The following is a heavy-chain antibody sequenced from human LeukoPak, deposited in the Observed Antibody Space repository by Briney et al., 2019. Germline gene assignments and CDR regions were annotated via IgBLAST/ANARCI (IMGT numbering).Heavy chain of an antibody. V-gene: IGHV5-10-1*01. Sequence: GESLKISCQDSGYSFTSYWISWVRQLPGKDLVWMGRIDLSDSYTYYSPSFQGHVTISVDKSITTAYLQWSSLKASDTAMYYCARRYGSGSSIDQWGQGTLVTVSS. J-gene: IGHJ4*02. CDR3: ARRYGSGSSIDQ. CDR2: IDLSDSYT. D-gene: IGHD3-10*01. CDR1: GYSFTSYW.